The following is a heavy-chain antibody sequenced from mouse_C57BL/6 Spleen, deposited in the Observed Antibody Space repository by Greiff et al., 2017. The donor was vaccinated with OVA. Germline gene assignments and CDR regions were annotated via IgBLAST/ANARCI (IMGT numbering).Heavy chain of an antibody. J-gene: IGHJ2*01. V-gene: IGHV1-81*01. CDR1: GYTFTSYG. Sequence: QVQLQQSGAELARPGASVKLSCKASGYTFTSYGISWVKQRTGQGLEWIGEIYPRSGNTYYNEKFKGKATLTADKSSSTAYMELRSLTSEDSAVYFGAKSIPFYYYGSTGDYWGQGTTLTVSS. CDR3: AKSIPFYYYGSTGDY. CDR2: IYPRSGNT. D-gene: IGHD1-1*01.